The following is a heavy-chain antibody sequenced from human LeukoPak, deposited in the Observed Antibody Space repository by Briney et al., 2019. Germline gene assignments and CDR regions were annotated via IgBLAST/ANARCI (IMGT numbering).Heavy chain of an antibody. CDR3: ARGQGLQLKSGSDY. D-gene: IGHD5-24*01. J-gene: IGHJ4*02. V-gene: IGHV3-48*04. CDR1: GFSFSTYA. Sequence: GGSLRLSCAASGFSFSTYAMNWVRQAPGRGLEWVAYIGSSGGTIYYADSVKGRFTISRDNAKNSLFLQMNSPRAEDTAVYYCARGQGLQLKSGSDYWGQGTLVTVSS. CDR2: IGSSGGTI.